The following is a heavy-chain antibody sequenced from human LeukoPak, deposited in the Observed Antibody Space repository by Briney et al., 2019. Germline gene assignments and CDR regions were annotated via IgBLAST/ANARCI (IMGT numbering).Heavy chain of an antibody. Sequence: PGGSLRLSCLTSGFTFDDYAMHWVRQIPGKGLEWVSSITWNSNKIDYALSVKGRFTISRDNAKNSLYLQMNSLRAEDTAVYYCARDPDSGYGVRYYFDYWGQGTLVTVSS. J-gene: IGHJ4*02. V-gene: IGHV3-9*01. CDR2: ITWNSNKI. CDR3: ARDPDSGYGVRYYFDY. D-gene: IGHD5-12*01. CDR1: GFTFDDYA.